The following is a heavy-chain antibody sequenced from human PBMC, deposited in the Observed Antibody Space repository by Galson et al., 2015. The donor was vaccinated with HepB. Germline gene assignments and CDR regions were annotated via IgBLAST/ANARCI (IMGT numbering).Heavy chain of an antibody. Sequence: SLRLSCAASGFTFSSYSMNWVRQAPGKGLEWVSSISSSSSYIYYADSVKGRFTISRDNAKNSLYLQMNSLRAEDTAVYYCARNRLSLPGIGWFDPWGQGTLVTVSS. D-gene: IGHD3-10*01. CDR2: ISSSSSYI. CDR3: ARNRLSLPGIGWFDP. CDR1: GFTFSSYS. J-gene: IGHJ5*02. V-gene: IGHV3-21*01.